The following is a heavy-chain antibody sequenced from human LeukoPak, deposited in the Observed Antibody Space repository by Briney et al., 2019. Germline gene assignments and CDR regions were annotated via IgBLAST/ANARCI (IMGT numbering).Heavy chain of an antibody. CDR2: ISYDGSNK. D-gene: IGHD3-10*01. Sequence: GGSLRLSCAASGFTFSSYGMHWVRQAPGKGLEWVAVISYDGSNKYYADSVKGRFTISRDDAKNSLYLQMNSLRAEDTAVYYCARGYVDLWFGESKGSRFDPWGQGTLVTVSS. J-gene: IGHJ5*02. CDR3: ARGYVDLWFGESKGSRFDP. CDR1: GFTFSSYG. V-gene: IGHV3-30*03.